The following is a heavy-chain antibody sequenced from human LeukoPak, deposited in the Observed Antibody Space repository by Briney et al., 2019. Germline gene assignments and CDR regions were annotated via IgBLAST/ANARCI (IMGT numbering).Heavy chain of an antibody. Sequence: PSETLSLTCTVSGGSISSSSYYWGWIRRPPGKGLEWIGSIYYSGSTYYNPSLKSRVTIYVDTSKNQFSLKLSSVTAADTAVYYCVEAPYYYDSSGRRVNWFDPWGQGTLVTVSS. V-gene: IGHV4-39*01. J-gene: IGHJ5*02. D-gene: IGHD3-22*01. CDR1: GGSISSSSYY. CDR2: IYYSGST. CDR3: VEAPYYYDSSGRRVNWFDP.